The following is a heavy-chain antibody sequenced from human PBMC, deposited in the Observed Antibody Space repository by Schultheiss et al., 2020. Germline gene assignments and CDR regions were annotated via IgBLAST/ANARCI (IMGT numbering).Heavy chain of an antibody. Sequence: SQTLSLTCTVSGGSISSSGYYWGWIRQPPGKGLEWIGEIYHSGSTNYNPSLKSRVTISVDTSKNQFSLKLSSVTAADTAVYYCAREQWLVGYNWFDPWGQGTLVTVSS. J-gene: IGHJ5*02. CDR3: AREQWLVGYNWFDP. CDR1: GGSISSSGYY. V-gene: IGHV4-39*07. CDR2: IYHSGST. D-gene: IGHD6-19*01.